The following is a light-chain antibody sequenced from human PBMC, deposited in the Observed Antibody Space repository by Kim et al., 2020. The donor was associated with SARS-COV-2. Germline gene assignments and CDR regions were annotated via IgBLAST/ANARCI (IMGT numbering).Light chain of an antibody. CDR2: GKN. CDR3: SSRDSSSKYASYV. J-gene: IGLJ1*01. CDR1: SLNCYC. Sequence: GHAYRITYQEDSLNCYCTSWYPQKPGQAPTLVISGKNDRPSGIPDRFSSSTSGNTASLTITGAQADDEADYYCSSRDSSSKYASYVFGTGTKVTVL. V-gene: IGLV3-19*01.